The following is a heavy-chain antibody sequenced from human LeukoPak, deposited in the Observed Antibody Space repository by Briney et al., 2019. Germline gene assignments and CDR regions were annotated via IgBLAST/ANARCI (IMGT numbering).Heavy chain of an antibody. CDR3: VRDRELTY. V-gene: IGHV4-59*01. Sequence: SETLSLACTVSGGSISSYYWSWIRQPPGKGLEWIGYIYNSGSSTIYNPSLKSRVTISVDTSKNQFSLRLSSVTAADTAVYFCVRDRELTYWGQGTLVTVSS. CDR1: GGSISSYY. CDR2: IYNSGSST. J-gene: IGHJ4*02. D-gene: IGHD3-10*01.